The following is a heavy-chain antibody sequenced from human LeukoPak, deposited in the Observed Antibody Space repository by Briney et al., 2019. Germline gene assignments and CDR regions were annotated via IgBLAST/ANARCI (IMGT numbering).Heavy chain of an antibody. J-gene: IGHJ5*02. Sequence: PSETLSLTCTVSGGSISSSSYYWGWIRQPPGKGLEWIVSIYYSGSTYCNPSLKSRVTISVDTSKNQFSLKLSSVTAADTAVYYCAREKKTGTTRWFDPWGQGTLVTVSS. V-gene: IGHV4-39*02. CDR3: AREKKTGTTRWFDP. D-gene: IGHD1-14*01. CDR2: IYYSGST. CDR1: GGSISSSSYY.